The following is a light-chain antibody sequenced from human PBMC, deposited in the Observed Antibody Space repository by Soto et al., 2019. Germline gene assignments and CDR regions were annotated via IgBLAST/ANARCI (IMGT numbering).Light chain of an antibody. CDR3: QQCDNLPLT. V-gene: IGKV1-9*01. CDR2: AAS. J-gene: IGKJ4*01. Sequence: IQVTQSPSSLSASVGDRVTITCRASQDISSYLAWYQQKPGKAPTLLIYAASTLQSGVPSRFSGSGFGTDFTFTISNLQPEDFATYYCQQCDNLPLTFGGGTKVDIK. CDR1: QDISSY.